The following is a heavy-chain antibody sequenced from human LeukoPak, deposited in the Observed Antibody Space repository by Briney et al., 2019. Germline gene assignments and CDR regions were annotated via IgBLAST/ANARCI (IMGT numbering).Heavy chain of an antibody. Sequence: ASVKVSCKASGNTFTGYYMHWVRQAPGQGLEWMGRINPNNGATNYAQKLQGRVTITGDTSISTAYMELSSLRSDDTAVYYCTRESGSYYGNDYWGQGTLVTVSS. CDR2: INPNNGAT. J-gene: IGHJ4*02. V-gene: IGHV1-2*06. CDR1: GNTFTGYY. CDR3: TRESGSYYGNDY. D-gene: IGHD1-26*01.